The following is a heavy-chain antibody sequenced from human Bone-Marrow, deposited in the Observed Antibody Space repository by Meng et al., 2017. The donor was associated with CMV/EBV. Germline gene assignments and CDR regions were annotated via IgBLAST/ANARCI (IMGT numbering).Heavy chain of an antibody. D-gene: IGHD2-15*01. V-gene: IGHV3-23*01. CDR3: AISSVVVVAADFDY. J-gene: IGHJ4*02. Sequence: GGSLRLSCAASGFTFSSYAMSWVRQAPGKGLEWVSAISGSGGSTYYADSLKGRFTISRDNAKNPLYLQMNSLRAEDTAVYYCAISSVVVVAADFDYWGRGTLVTVSS. CDR1: GFTFSSYA. CDR2: ISGSGGST.